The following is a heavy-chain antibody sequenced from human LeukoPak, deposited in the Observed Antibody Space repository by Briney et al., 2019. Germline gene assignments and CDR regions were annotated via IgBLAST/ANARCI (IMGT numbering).Heavy chain of an antibody. V-gene: IGHV4-59*01. CDR2: IYYSGST. J-gene: IGHJ4*02. CDR3: ARSKTYDFWSGYYYFDY. D-gene: IGHD3/OR15-3a*01. Sequence: ASETLSLTCTVSGGSISSYYWSWIRQPPGKGLEWIGSIYYSGSTNYNPSLKSRVTISVDTSKNQFSLKLSSVTAADTAVYYCARSKTYDFWSGYYYFDYWGQGTLVTVSS. CDR1: GGSISSYY.